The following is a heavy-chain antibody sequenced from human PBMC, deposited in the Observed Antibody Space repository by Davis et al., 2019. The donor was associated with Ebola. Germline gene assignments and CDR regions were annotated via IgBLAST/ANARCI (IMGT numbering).Heavy chain of an antibody. CDR3: VRDIFATIRGTRGAFDI. CDR2: LDWNGGST. D-gene: IGHD1-7*01. Sequence: GESLKISCAASGFIFDDYAMSWVRQAPGKRLEWVSGLDWNGGSTGYADTVMGRFTISRDNSENTLYLQMNSLRSDDTAVYYCVRDIFATIRGTRGAFDIWGQGTMVTVSS. J-gene: IGHJ3*02. V-gene: IGHV3-20*04. CDR1: GFIFDDYA.